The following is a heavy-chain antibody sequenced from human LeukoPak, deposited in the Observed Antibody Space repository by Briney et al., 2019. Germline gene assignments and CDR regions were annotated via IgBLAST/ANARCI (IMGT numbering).Heavy chain of an antibody. Sequence: PGGSLRLSCAASGFTFDDYAMHWVRQAPGKGLEWVSGISWNSGSIGYADSVKGRFTISRDNAKNSLYLQMNSLRAEDTALYYCAKGPWAGRYDILTGYLAYWGQGTLVTVSS. CDR2: ISWNSGSI. CDR3: AKGPWAGRYDILTGYLAY. J-gene: IGHJ4*02. CDR1: GFTFDDYA. D-gene: IGHD3-9*01. V-gene: IGHV3-9*01.